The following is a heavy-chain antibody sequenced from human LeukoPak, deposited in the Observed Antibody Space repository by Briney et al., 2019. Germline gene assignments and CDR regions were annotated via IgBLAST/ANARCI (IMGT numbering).Heavy chain of an antibody. V-gene: IGHV4-38-2*02. Sequence: PSETLSLTCTVSGYSISSGYYWGWIRQPPGKGLEWIGSIYHSGSTYYNPSLKSRVTISVDTSKNQFSLKLSSVTAADTAVYYCARGWDIVVVPAAIGYWGQGTLVTVSS. CDR1: GYSISSGYY. D-gene: IGHD2-2*01. J-gene: IGHJ4*02. CDR2: IYHSGST. CDR3: ARGWDIVVVPAAIGY.